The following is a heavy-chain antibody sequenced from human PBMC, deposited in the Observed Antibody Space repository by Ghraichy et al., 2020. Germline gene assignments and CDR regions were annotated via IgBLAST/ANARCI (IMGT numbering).Heavy chain of an antibody. CDR2: INHSGST. J-gene: IGHJ4*02. D-gene: IGHD1-1*01. CDR3: ARERPGFGLLNRGRGYFDY. Sequence: SETLSLTCAVYGGSFSGYYWSWIRQPPGKGLEWIGEINHSGSTNYNPSLKSRVTISVDTSKNQFSLKLSSVTAADTAVYYCARERPGFGLLNRGRGYFDYWGQGTLVTVSS. V-gene: IGHV4-34*01. CDR1: GGSFSGYY.